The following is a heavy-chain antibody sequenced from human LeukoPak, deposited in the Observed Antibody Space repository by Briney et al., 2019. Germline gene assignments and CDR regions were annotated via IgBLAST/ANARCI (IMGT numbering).Heavy chain of an antibody. CDR2: ISGSGGST. CDR1: GFTFSSYA. D-gene: IGHD3-22*01. CDR3: AKVQPSGSFLPGVPQEYYFDY. V-gene: IGHV3-23*01. Sequence: PGGSLRLSCAASGFTFSSYAMSWVRQAPGKGPEWVSAISGSGGSTYYADSVKGRFTISRDNSKNTLYLQMNSLRAEDTAVYYCAKVQPSGSFLPGVPQEYYFDYWGQGTLVTVSS. J-gene: IGHJ4*02.